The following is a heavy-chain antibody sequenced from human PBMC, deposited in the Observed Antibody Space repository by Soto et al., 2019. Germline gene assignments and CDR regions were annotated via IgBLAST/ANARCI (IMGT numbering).Heavy chain of an antibody. CDR1: GGSISSGDYY. J-gene: IGHJ2*01. Sequence: QVQLQESGPGLVKPSQTLSLTCTVSGGSISSGDYYWSWIRQPPGKGLEWIGYIYYSGTTYYNPSLKSRVTISVDTSKNHFSLKLSSVTAADTAVYYCARADYNHYWYFDLWGRGTLVTVSS. CDR3: ARADYNHYWYFDL. D-gene: IGHD3-16*01. V-gene: IGHV4-30-4*01. CDR2: IYYSGTT.